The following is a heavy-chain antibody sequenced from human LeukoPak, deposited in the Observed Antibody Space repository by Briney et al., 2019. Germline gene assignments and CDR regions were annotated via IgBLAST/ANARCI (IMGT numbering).Heavy chain of an antibody. CDR1: GGTFSSYA. Sequence: SVKVSCKASGGTFSSYAISWVRQAPGQGLEWMGGIIPIFGTANYAQKFQGRVTITADKSTSTAYMELSSLRSEDTAVYYCARDWVYNWNDREASDWFDPWGQGTLVTVSS. D-gene: IGHD1-1*01. J-gene: IGHJ5*02. V-gene: IGHV1-69*06. CDR3: ARDWVYNWNDREASDWFDP. CDR2: IIPIFGTA.